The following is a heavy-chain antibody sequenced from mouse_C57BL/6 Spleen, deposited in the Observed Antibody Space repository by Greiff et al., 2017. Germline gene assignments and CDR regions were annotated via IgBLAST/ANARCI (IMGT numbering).Heavy chain of an antibody. CDR2: IDPESGGT. D-gene: IGHD2-3*01. Sequence: QVQLQQPGAELVKPGASVKLSCTASGYTFTSDWMHWVKQRPGRGLEWIGWIDPESGGTDYAAKFQGKATMTVDKTYSTAYLQLSSLTSEDSAVYYCARYDSDERSFEDWGTGTSVTVSS. CDR3: ARYDSDERSFED. CDR1: GYTFTSDW. J-gene: IGHJ1*03. V-gene: IGHV1-62-3*01.